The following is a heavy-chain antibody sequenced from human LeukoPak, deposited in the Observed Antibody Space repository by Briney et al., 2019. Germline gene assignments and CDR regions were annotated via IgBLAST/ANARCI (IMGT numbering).Heavy chain of an antibody. V-gene: IGHV3-7*01. J-gene: IGHJ4*02. CDR1: GFTFSSYW. D-gene: IGHD3-22*01. CDR2: IKQDGSEK. CDR3: ASVSVDSSGYYSVPAHFDY. Sequence: GGSLTLSCAASGFTFSSYWMNWVRQAPGKGLEWVANIKQDGSEKYYVDSVRGRFTISRDNAKISLYLQVTRLRADDTTVYYCASVSVDSSGYYSVPAHFDYWGKGTLVTVSS.